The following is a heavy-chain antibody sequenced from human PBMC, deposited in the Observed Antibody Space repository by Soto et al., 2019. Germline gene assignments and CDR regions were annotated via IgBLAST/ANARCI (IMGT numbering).Heavy chain of an antibody. CDR1: GYSISSGYY. CDR3: ARVGYCSSTSCSIPHTWFDP. V-gene: IGHV4-38-2*01. CDR2: IYHSGST. D-gene: IGHD2-2*01. J-gene: IGHJ5*02. Sequence: PSETLSLTCAVSGYSISSGYYWGWIRQPPGXGLEWIGSIYHSGSTYYNPSLKSRVTISVDTSKNQFSLKLSSVTAADTAVYYCARVGYCSSTSCSIPHTWFDPWGQGTLVTVSS.